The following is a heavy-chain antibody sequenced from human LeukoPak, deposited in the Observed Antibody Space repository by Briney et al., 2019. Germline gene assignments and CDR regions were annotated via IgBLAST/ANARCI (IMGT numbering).Heavy chain of an antibody. V-gene: IGHV4-34*01. D-gene: IGHD3-9*01. CDR3: ARGVLLRYFDWLSKYYFDY. Sequence: SETLSLTCAVYGGSFSGYYWSWIRQPPGKGLEWIGEINHSGSTNYNPSLKSRVTISVDTSKNQFSLKLSSVTVADTAVYYCARGVLLRYFDWLSKYYFDYWGQGTLVTVSS. CDR1: GGSFSGYY. J-gene: IGHJ4*02. CDR2: INHSGST.